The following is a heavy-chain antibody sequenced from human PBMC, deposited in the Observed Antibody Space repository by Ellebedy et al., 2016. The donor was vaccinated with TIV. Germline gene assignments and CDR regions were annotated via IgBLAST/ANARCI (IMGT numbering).Heavy chain of an antibody. D-gene: IGHD3-9*01. CDR2: VNLRGYS. CDR1: GGSLTNYY. J-gene: IGHJ6*03. Sequence: MPSETLSLTCDVVGGSLTNYYWSWIRQAPGKGLEWIGEVNLRGYSKYEPSLESRVTISVDTSNNRFSLKLTSVTAADTAVYFCARAGPFGPWLRLYYYYYLEVWGQGTTVTVSS. CDR3: ARAGPFGPWLRLYYYYYLEV. V-gene: IGHV4-34*01.